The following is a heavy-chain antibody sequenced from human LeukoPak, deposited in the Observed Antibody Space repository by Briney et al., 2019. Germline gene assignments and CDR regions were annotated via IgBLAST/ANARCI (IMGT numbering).Heavy chain of an antibody. J-gene: IGHJ1*01. CDR3: AYSSGYQQQ. CDR2: INHSGST. D-gene: IGHD3-22*01. CDR1: GGSLSDYY. Sequence: SETLSLTCAVYGGSLSDYYWSWFRQPPGKGPEWIGEINHSGSTDYNPSLKSRVTISVDTSKNQFSLKLSSVTAADTAVYHCAYSSGYQQQWGQGTLVTVSS. V-gene: IGHV4-34*01.